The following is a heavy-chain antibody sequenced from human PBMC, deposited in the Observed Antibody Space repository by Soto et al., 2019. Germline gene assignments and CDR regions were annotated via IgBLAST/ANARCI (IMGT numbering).Heavy chain of an antibody. V-gene: IGHV3-21*01. J-gene: IGHJ6*02. Sequence: EVQLVESGGGLVKPGGSLRLSCAASGFTFSSYSMNWVRQAPGKGLEWVSSISSSSSYIYYADSVKGRFTISRDNAKNSLYLQMNSLRAEDTAVYYCARDRQVRQWLVHGNYYYYYGMDVWGQGTTVTVSS. D-gene: IGHD6-19*01. CDR3: ARDRQVRQWLVHGNYYYYYGMDV. CDR1: GFTFSSYS. CDR2: ISSSSSYI.